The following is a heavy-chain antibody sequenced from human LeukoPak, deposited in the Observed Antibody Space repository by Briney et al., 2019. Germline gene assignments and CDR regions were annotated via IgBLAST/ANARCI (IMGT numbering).Heavy chain of an antibody. Sequence: GGSLRLSCAASGFTFSSYGMHWVRQAPGKGLEWVAFIRCDGSNKCYADSVKGRFTISRDNAKNSLYLQMNSLRAEDTAVYYCARDLSGIAGYTYGRGIDYWGQGTLVTVSS. D-gene: IGHD5-18*01. CDR3: ARDLSGIAGYTYGRGIDY. J-gene: IGHJ4*02. V-gene: IGHV3-30*02. CDR2: IRCDGSNK. CDR1: GFTFSSYG.